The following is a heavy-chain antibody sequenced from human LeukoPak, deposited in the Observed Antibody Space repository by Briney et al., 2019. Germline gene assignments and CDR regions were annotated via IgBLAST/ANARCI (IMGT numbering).Heavy chain of an antibody. CDR3: ARETNSGSSTNWNFDL. CDR1: GGSISSTTFF. J-gene: IGHJ2*01. D-gene: IGHD1-26*01. V-gene: IGHV4-39*02. Sequence: PSETLSLTCTVAGGSISSTTFFWGWIRQPPGRGLEWIGSMYNSGIPYYNPSLKTRLTISVDTSKNQFSLKLSSVTAADTAVYYCARETNSGSSTNWNFDLWGRGALVIVSS. CDR2: MYNSGIP.